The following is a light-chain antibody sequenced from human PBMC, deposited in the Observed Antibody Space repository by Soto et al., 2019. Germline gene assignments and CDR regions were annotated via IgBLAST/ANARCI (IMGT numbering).Light chain of an antibody. CDR1: SSDIGGYNH. Sequence: QSVLNQPTSVSGSPGQSITISCTGVSSDIGGYNHVSWYQQHPGNVPRLIIYDVDNRPLGISNRFSGSQSGNTASLSISGLQAEDEADYYCCAYTARTTLSWVFGGGTKVTVL. J-gene: IGLJ3*02. CDR3: CAYTARTTLSWV. CDR2: DVD. V-gene: IGLV2-14*03.